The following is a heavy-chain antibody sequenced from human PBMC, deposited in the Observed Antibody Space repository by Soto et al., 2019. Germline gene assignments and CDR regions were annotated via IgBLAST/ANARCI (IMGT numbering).Heavy chain of an antibody. CDR3: ARLPDTAMVNYYYYGMDV. J-gene: IGHJ6*02. D-gene: IGHD5-18*01. Sequence: GGSLRLSCAASGFTFSSYAMHWVRQAPGKGLEWVAVISYDGSNKYYADSVKGRFTISRDNSKNTLYLQMNSLRAEDTAVYYCARLPDTAMVNYYYYGMDVWGQGTTVTVSS. V-gene: IGHV3-30-3*01. CDR2: ISYDGSNK. CDR1: GFTFSSYA.